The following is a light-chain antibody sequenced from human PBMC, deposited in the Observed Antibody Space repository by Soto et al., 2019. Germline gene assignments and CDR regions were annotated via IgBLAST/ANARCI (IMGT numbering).Light chain of an antibody. CDR3: QHYGWLPPYT. V-gene: IGKV3-20*01. CDR1: QSVSNTY. CDR2: VAS. J-gene: IGKJ2*01. Sequence: EIVLTQSPGTLSLSPGERATLSCRASQSVSNTYLAWYQQKCGQAPRLLIYVASSRATGIPDRFSGSGSGKAFNLTISRLEREDFAMYYCQHYGWLPPYTFGQGTKLEIK.